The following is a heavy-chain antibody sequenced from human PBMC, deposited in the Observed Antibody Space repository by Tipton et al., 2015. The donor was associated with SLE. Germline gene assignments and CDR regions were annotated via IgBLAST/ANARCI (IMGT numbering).Heavy chain of an antibody. CDR2: IYYSGST. V-gene: IGHV4-39*07. Sequence: TLSLTCTVSGGSISSSSYYWGWIRQPPGKGLEWIGSIYYSGSTYYNPSLKSRVTISVDTSKNQFSLKLSPVTAADTAVYYCARKGYCSSTSCLAWFDPWGQGTLVTVSS. CDR1: GGSISSSSYY. CDR3: ARKGYCSSTSCLAWFDP. D-gene: IGHD2-2*01. J-gene: IGHJ5*02.